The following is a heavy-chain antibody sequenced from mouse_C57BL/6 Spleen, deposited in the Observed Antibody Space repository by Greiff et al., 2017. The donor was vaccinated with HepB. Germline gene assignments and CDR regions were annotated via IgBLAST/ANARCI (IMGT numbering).Heavy chain of an antibody. Sequence: EVQLQQSGPELVKPGASVKMSCKASGYTFTDYNMHWVKQSHGKSLEWIGYINPNNGGTNYNQKFKGKATLTVNKSSSTAYMQLRSLTSEDSAVSCCGRGGNFDYWGQGTTLTVSS. V-gene: IGHV1-22*01. CDR3: GRGGNFDY. J-gene: IGHJ2*01. CDR2: INPNNGGT. CDR1: GYTFTDYN.